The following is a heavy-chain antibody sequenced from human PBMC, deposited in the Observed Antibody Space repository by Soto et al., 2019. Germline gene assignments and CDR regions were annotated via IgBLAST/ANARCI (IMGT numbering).Heavy chain of an antibody. D-gene: IGHD2-15*01. CDR3: ARDRSRNWFDP. CDR1: GGSISSYY. CDR2: IYYSGST. Sequence: PSETLSLTCTVSGGSISSYYWSWIRQPPGKGLEWIGYIYYSGSTNYDPSLKSRVTISVDTPKNQFSLKLSSVTAADTAVYYCARDRSRNWFDPWGQGTLVTVS. V-gene: IGHV4-59*01. J-gene: IGHJ5*02.